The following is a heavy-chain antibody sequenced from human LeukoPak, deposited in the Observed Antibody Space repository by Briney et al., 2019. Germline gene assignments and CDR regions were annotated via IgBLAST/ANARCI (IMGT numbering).Heavy chain of an antibody. CDR3: ARGGAEYSSLYYFDY. D-gene: IGHD6-6*01. CDR2: IYTSGST. V-gene: IGHV4-4*07. Sequence: KPSETLSLTCTVSGGSISSYYWSWIRQPAGKGLEWIGRIYTSGSTNYNPSLKSRVTMSVDTSKNQFSLKLSSVTAADTAVYYCARGGAEYSSLYYFDYWGQGTLVTVSS. CDR1: GGSISSYY. J-gene: IGHJ4*02.